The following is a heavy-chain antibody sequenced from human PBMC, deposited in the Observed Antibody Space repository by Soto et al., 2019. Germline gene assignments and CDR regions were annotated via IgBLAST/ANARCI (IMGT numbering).Heavy chain of an antibody. D-gene: IGHD2-2*01. CDR3: ARGRVAPASNWFDP. CDR2: INHSGST. CDR1: GGSFSGYY. Sequence: KPSETLSLTCAVYGGSFSGYYWSWIRQPPGKGLEWIGEINHSGSTNYNPSLKSRVTISVDTSKNQFSLKLSSVTAADTAVYYCARGRVAPASNWFDPWGQGTLVTVSS. V-gene: IGHV4-34*01. J-gene: IGHJ5*02.